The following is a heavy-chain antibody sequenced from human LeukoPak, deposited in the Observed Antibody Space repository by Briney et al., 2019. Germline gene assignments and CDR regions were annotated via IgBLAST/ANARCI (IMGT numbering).Heavy chain of an antibody. Sequence: SETLSLTCTVSGVSISSYYWSWIRQPPGKGLEWIGYIYYTGSTNYNPSLKSRVTISVDTSKNQFSLKLSSVTAADTAVYYCARGNGWYYYWGQGTLVTVSS. CDR2: IYYTGST. V-gene: IGHV4-59*01. CDR1: GVSISSYY. D-gene: IGHD6-19*01. J-gene: IGHJ4*02. CDR3: ARGNGWYYY.